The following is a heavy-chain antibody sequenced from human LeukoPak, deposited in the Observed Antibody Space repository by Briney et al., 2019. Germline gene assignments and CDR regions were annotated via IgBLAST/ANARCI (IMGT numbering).Heavy chain of an antibody. CDR2: ISGIGGST. D-gene: IGHD1-1*01. V-gene: IGHV3-23*01. Sequence: GGSLRLSCAASGFIFNSYAMSWVRQAPGKGLEWVSGISGIGGSTYYADSVKGRFTISRDNSKNTLYLQMNSLRAEDTAVYYCAKALLERRGDYYYGMDVWGQGTTVTVSS. J-gene: IGHJ6*02. CDR3: AKALLERRGDYYYGMDV. CDR1: GFIFNSYA.